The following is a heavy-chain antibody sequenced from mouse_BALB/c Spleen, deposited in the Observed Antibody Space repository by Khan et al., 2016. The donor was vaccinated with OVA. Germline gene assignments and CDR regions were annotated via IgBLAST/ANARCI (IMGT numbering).Heavy chain of an antibody. J-gene: IGHJ1*01. Sequence: EVQLQESGPDLVKPSQSLSLTCTVTGYSITSGYSWHWIRQFPGNKLEWMDYIHYSGSTNYNQSLKSRISITRKTSKTQFFLQLNSVTTEDTATYYCARSGTTVVADWYFDVWGAGTTVTVSA. CDR3: ARSGTTVVADWYFDV. CDR2: IHYSGST. CDR1: GYSITSGYS. D-gene: IGHD1-1*01. V-gene: IGHV3-1*02.